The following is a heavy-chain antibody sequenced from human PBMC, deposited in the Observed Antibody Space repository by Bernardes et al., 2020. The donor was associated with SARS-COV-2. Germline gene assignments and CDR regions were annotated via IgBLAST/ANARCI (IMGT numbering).Heavy chain of an antibody. Sequence: SETLSLTCTVSGGSISSNNNYWSWIRQRPGKGLEWIGLIYYDNTYYNPSINSRVTISVDTSKNQFSLRLSSVTAADTAVYFCARRLFPYYFDYWGLGTLVTVSS. CDR1: GGSISSNNNY. V-gene: IGHV4-39*01. J-gene: IGHJ4*02. D-gene: IGHD3-10*02. CDR3: ARRLFPYYFDY. CDR2: IYYDNT.